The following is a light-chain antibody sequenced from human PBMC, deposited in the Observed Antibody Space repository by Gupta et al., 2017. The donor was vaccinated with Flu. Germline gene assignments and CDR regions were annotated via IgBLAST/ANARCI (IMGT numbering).Light chain of an antibody. CDR1: SSDVGGYDY. J-gene: IGLJ2*01. CDR2: DVS. CDR3: NSYSSSSTLIV. Sequence: QSALTQPASVSGSPGQSITISCTGTSSDVGGYDYVSWYQQHPGKAPKLMIYDVSNRPSGVSNRFSGSKCGNTASLTIAGLQAEDEADYYCNSYSSSSTLIVFGGGTKLTVL. V-gene: IGLV2-14*03.